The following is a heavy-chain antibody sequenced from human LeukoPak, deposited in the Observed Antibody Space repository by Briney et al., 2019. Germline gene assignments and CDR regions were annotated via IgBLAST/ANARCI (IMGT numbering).Heavy chain of an antibody. CDR3: ARDARARYSSSWYWEY. Sequence: PGGSLRLSCAASGFTFDEYAMHWVRQAPGKGLEGVSLISWDGGSTYYADSVKGRFTISRDNAKNSLYLQMNSLRAEDTAVYYCARDARARYSSSWYWEYWGQGTLVTVSS. D-gene: IGHD6-13*01. V-gene: IGHV3-43D*03. CDR2: ISWDGGST. CDR1: GFTFDEYA. J-gene: IGHJ4*02.